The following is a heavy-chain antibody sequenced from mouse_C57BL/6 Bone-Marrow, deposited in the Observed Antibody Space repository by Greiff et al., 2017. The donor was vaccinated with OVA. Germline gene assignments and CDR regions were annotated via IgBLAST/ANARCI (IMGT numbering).Heavy chain of an antibody. Sequence: VQLQQSGPELVKPGASVKISCTASGYAFSSSWMNWVKQRPGKGLEWIGRIYPGDGDTNYDGKFKGKATLTADKSSSTAYMQLSSLTSEDSAVYICARHEDSYYASYYDYWGQGKTLTVSA. V-gene: IGHV1-82*01. J-gene: IGHJ2*01. CDR2: IYPGDGDT. CDR1: GYAFSSSW. D-gene: IGHD2-12*01. CDR3: ARHEDSYYASYYDY.